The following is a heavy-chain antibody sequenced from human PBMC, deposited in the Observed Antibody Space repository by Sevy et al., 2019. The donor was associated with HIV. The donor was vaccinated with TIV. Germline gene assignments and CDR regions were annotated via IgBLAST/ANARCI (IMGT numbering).Heavy chain of an antibody. CDR3: ARPRVYYDVWNGYPPFDY. J-gene: IGHJ4*02. CDR2: INPMSATG. Sequence: ASVKVSCKTSGGTFSSHAINWMRLAPGQGLEWTGGINPMSATGNDAQTFAQTFQGRLTITADESTSTVYMELSSLRSEDTAVYYCARPRVYYDVWNGYPPFDYWGQGTQVTVSS. V-gene: IGHV1-69*13. CDR1: GGTFSSHA. D-gene: IGHD3-3*01.